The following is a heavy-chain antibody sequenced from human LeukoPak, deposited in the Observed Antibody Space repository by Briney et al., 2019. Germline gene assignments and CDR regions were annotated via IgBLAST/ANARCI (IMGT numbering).Heavy chain of an antibody. Sequence: ASVKVSCKASGYTFTGYYMHWVRQAPGQGLEWMGWINPNSSGTNYAQKFQGRVTMTRDTSISTAYMELSRLRSDDTAVYYCARDRGSYGYNWFDPWGQGTLVTVSS. CDR2: INPNSSGT. V-gene: IGHV1-2*02. CDR1: GYTFTGYY. CDR3: ARDRGSYGYNWFDP. D-gene: IGHD1-26*01. J-gene: IGHJ5*02.